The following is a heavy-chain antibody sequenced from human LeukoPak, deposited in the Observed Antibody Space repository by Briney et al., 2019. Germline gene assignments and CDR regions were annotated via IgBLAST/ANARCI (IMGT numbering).Heavy chain of an antibody. CDR2: IKSKTDGGTT. J-gene: IGHJ6*02. Sequence: PGGSLRLSCAASGFTFSNAWMSWVRQAPGKGLEWVGRIKSKTDGGTTDYAAPVKGRFTISRDNAKNSLYLQMNSLRAEDTAVYYCARGEGDFWSGYYTFYYYYGMDVWGQGTTVTVSS. CDR1: GFTFSNAW. CDR3: ARGEGDFWSGYYTFYYYYGMDV. D-gene: IGHD3-3*01. V-gene: IGHV3-15*01.